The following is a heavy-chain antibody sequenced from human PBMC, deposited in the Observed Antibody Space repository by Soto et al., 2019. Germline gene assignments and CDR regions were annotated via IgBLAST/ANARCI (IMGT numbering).Heavy chain of an antibody. CDR3: AKVGETVTTFSPY. J-gene: IGHJ4*02. Sequence: EVQLLESGGGLVQPGGSLRLSCAASGFTFSSYAMSWVSQAPGKGLEWVSAISGSGGSTYYADSVKGRFTISIDNSKNTLYLQMNSLRAEDTAVYYCAKVGETVTTFSPYWGQGTLVTVSS. D-gene: IGHD4-17*01. CDR1: GFTFSSYA. V-gene: IGHV3-23*01. CDR2: ISGSGGST.